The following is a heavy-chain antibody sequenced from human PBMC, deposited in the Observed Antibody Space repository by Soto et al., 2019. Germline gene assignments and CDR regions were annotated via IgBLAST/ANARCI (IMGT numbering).Heavy chain of an antibody. D-gene: IGHD3-3*01. J-gene: IGHJ3*02. CDR1: GFTFSSYW. CDR2: IKQDGSEK. V-gene: IGHV3-7*03. CDR3: ARGIWSGYLGHPLGAFDI. Sequence: GGSLRLSCAASGFTFSSYWMSWVRQAPGKGLEWVANIKQDGSEKYYVDSVKGRFTISRDNAKNSLYLQMNSLRAEDTAVYYCARGIWSGYLGHPLGAFDIWGQGTMVTVSS.